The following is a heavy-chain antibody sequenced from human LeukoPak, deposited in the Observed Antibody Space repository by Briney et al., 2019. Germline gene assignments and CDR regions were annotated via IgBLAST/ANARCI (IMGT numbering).Heavy chain of an antibody. CDR2: INPNSGNT. CDR3: ARGTQAYDFWSGYYTSSFDY. Sequence: ASVKVSCKASGYTFTSYDINWVRQATGQGLEWMGWINPNSGNTGYAQKFQGRVTMTRNTSISTAYMELSSLRSEDTAVYYCARGTQAYDFWSGYYTSSFDYWGQGTLVTVSS. D-gene: IGHD3-3*01. CDR1: GYTFTSYD. J-gene: IGHJ4*02. V-gene: IGHV1-8*01.